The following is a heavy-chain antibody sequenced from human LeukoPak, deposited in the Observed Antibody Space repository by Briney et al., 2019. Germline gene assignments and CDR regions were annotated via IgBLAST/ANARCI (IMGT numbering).Heavy chain of an antibody. CDR2: INRNGSST. V-gene: IGHV3-74*01. D-gene: IGHD5-18*01. CDR3: ARGGGYSYGSFDY. CDR1: GIIFSNYW. J-gene: IGHJ4*02. Sequence: GGSLRLSCAASGIIFSNYWMHWVRQAPGKGLVWVSRINRNGSSTSYADSVKGRFTISRDNAKNTLYLQMNSLRAEDTAVYYCARGGGYSYGSFDYWGQGTLVNVSS.